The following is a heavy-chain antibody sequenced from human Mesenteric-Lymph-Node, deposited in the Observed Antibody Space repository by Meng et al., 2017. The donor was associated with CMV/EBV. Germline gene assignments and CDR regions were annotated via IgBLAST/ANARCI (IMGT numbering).Heavy chain of an antibody. CDR3: AKDITIFGVVLASYGMDV. CDR2: LNSDGSAT. Sequence: GESLKISCAASGFTFSDYWMTWVRQAPGKGLEWVGFLNSDGSATYYADSVKGRFTISRDNAKNSLYLQMNSLRAEDTALYYCAKDITIFGVVLASYGMDVWGQGTTVTVSS. CDR1: GFTFSDYW. D-gene: IGHD3-3*01. V-gene: IGHV3-7*03. J-gene: IGHJ6*02.